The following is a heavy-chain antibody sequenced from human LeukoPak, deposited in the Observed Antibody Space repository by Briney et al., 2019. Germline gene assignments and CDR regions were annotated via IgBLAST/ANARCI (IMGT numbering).Heavy chain of an antibody. D-gene: IGHD3-9*01. CDR1: GGSISSYY. CDR2: IYYSGST. Sequence: SETLSLTCTVSGGSISSYYWSWIRQPPGKGLEWIGYIYYSGSTNYNPSLKSRVTISVDTSKNQFSLKLSSVTAAGTAVYYCARVGYDILTGYVFDYWGQGTLVTVSS. CDR3: ARVGYDILTGYVFDY. J-gene: IGHJ4*02. V-gene: IGHV4-59*01.